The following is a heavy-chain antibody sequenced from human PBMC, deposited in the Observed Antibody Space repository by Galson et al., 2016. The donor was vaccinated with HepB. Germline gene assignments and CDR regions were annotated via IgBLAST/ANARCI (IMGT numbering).Heavy chain of an antibody. CDR2: ISYRGTT. J-gene: IGHJ3*02. V-gene: IGHV4-39*01. CDR1: GDSITSSGYF. D-gene: IGHD1-1*01. CDR3: ARSVNEAFDI. Sequence: SETLSLTCSVSGDSITSSGYFWGWIRQPPGKGLEWIGAISYRGTTYDYPSLKSRLTVSVDTSKNQFSLKLSSVTAADTAVYYCARSVNEAFDIWGQGTMVTVSS.